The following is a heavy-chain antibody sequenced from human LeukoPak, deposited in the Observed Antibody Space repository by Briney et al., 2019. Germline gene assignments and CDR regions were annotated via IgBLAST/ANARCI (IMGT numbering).Heavy chain of an antibody. CDR3: VKSGGYYYMDA. CDR2: VKYDGSTT. J-gene: IGHJ6*03. V-gene: IGHV3-74*01. CDR1: GFTFSAYW. Sequence: PGGSLRLSCAASGFTFSAYWMHWVRQAPGKGLVWVSRVKYDGSTTAYADSVKGRFTVSRNNDRNSLYLEMNSLRPEDTALYYCVKSGGYYYMDAWGRGTTVTVSS.